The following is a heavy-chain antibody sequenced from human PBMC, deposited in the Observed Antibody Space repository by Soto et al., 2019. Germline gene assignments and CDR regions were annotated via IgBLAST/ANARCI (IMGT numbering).Heavy chain of an antibody. CDR1: GFTFRTYG. CDR3: AKGGNWNTNYGMDV. CDR2: ISVDGSNQ. Sequence: QVQLVESGGGVVQPGKSLRLSCVGSGFTFRTYGMHWVRQAPGKGLEWVAVISVDGSNQYYTESVKGRFTISRDNSKKTLYLQMSRLTSADTAVYYCAKGGNWNTNYGMDVWGQGTTVIVSS. J-gene: IGHJ6*02. V-gene: IGHV3-30*18. D-gene: IGHD1-20*01.